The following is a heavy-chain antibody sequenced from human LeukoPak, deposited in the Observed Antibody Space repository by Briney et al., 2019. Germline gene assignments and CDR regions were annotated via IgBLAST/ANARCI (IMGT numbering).Heavy chain of an antibody. J-gene: IGHJ6*02. V-gene: IGHV1-18*01. CDR1: GYTFTSYG. CDR2: ISAYNGNT. D-gene: IGHD6-6*01. CDR3: ARDSRAARPYYYYGMDV. Sequence: ASVKVSCKASGYTFTSYGISWVRQASGQGLEWMGWISAYNGNTNYAQKLQGRVTMTTDTSTSTAYMELRSLRSDDTAVYYCARDSRAARPYYYYGMDVWGQGTTVTVSS.